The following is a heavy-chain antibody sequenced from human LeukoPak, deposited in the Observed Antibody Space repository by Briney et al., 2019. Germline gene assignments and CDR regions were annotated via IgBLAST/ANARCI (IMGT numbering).Heavy chain of an antibody. J-gene: IGHJ4*02. CDR2: IDPSSTYI. V-gene: IGHV3-21*01. D-gene: IGHD2-2*01. CDR3: ARAPTVLVGYCSSSSCQADY. CDR1: GFTFRNYA. Sequence: GGSLRLSCAASGFTFRNYAMSWVRQAPGKGLEWVSAIDPSSTYIYYADSVKGRFTISRDNAENSLYLQMNSLRVEDTAVYYCARAPTVLVGYCSSSSCQADYWGQGTLVTVSS.